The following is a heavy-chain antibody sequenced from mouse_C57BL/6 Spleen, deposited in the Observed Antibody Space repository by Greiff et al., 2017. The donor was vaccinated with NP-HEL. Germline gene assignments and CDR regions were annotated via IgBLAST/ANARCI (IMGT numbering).Heavy chain of an antibody. CDR1: GYTFTDYN. CDR2: INPNNGGT. J-gene: IGHJ4*01. CDR3: ARGQFITTVVADAMDY. D-gene: IGHD1-1*01. Sequence: EVQLQQSGPELVKPGASVKIPCKASGYTFTDYNMDWVKQSHGKSLEWIGDINPNNGGTIYNQKFKGKATLTVDKSSSTAYMELRSLTSEDTAVYYCARGQFITTVVADAMDYWGQGTSVTVSS. V-gene: IGHV1-18*01.